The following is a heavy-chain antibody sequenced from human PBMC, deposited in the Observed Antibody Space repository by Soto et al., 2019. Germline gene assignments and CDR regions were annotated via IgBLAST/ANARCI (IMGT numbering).Heavy chain of an antibody. CDR3: ARDQQDYDDSSGYPYYFDY. CDR1: GFTFSSYS. D-gene: IGHD3-22*01. Sequence: EVQLVESGGGLVKPGGSLRLSCAASGFTFSSYSMNWVRQAPGKGLEWVSSISSSSSYIYYADSVKGRFTISRDNAKNSLYLQMNSLRAEDTAVYYCARDQQDYDDSSGYPYYFDYWGQGTLVTVSS. J-gene: IGHJ4*02. CDR2: ISSSSSYI. V-gene: IGHV3-21*01.